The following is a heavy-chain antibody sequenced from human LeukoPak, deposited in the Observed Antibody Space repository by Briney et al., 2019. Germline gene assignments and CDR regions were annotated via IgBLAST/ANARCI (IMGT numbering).Heavy chain of an antibody. Sequence: ASVKVSCKVSGYTLTELSMHWVRQAPGKGLEWMGGFDPEDGETIYAQKFQGRVTMTEDTSTDTAYMELSSLRSEDTAVYYCARDHYYGSGSPETNWFDPWGQGTLVTVSS. J-gene: IGHJ5*02. D-gene: IGHD3-10*01. CDR1: GYTLTELS. CDR3: ARDHYYGSGSPETNWFDP. CDR2: FDPEDGET. V-gene: IGHV1-24*01.